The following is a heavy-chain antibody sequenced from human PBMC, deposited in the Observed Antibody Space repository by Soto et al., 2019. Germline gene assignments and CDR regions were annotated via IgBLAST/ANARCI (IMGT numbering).Heavy chain of an antibody. J-gene: IGHJ6*02. D-gene: IGHD3-3*01. CDR2: IYYSGST. CDR3: AREGERITIFGVVPNGMDV. CDR1: VPSMNKYL. V-gene: IGHV4-59*01. Sequence: SVTMALTCTESVPSMNKYLSLWPLQHYGKGLEWIGYIYYSGSTHYNPSLKSRVTISVDTSKNQFSLKLSSVTAADTAVYYCAREGERITIFGVVPNGMDVWGQGTTVTVSS.